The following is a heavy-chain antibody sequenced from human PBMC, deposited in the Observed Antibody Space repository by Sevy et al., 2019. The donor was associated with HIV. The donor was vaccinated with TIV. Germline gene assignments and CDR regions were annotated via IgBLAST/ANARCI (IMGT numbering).Heavy chain of an antibody. J-gene: IGHJ4*02. Sequence: GGSLRLSCAASGFTFSSYGMHWVRQAPGKGLEWVAFIRYDGSNKYYADSVKGRFTISRDNSKNTLYLQMNSLRAEETAVYYCAKDYRGVIAAAGTSPLGDYWGQGTLVTVSS. CDR2: IRYDGSNK. V-gene: IGHV3-30*02. D-gene: IGHD6-13*01. CDR1: GFTFSSYG. CDR3: AKDYRGVIAAAGTSPLGDY.